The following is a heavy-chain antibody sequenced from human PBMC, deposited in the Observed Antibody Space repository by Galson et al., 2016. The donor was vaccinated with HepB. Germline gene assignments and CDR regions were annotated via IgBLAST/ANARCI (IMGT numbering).Heavy chain of an antibody. CDR2: IHYSGIT. V-gene: IGHV4-59*01. CDR1: GGSTSSYY. J-gene: IGHJ4*02. CDR3: ARTRGYSYGFGYSSGGYHYSFDY. D-gene: IGHD5-18*01. Sequence: ETLSLTCTVSGGSTSSYYWSWIRQPPGRGLEWIGYIHYSGITYYNPSLKSRVTISVDTSKTEFSLRLSSVTAADTAVYYCARTRGYSYGFGYSSGGYHYSFDYWGQGTLVTVSS.